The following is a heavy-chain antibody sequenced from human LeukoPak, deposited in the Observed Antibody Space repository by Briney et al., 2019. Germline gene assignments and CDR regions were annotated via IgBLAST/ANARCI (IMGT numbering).Heavy chain of an antibody. CDR2: IRNGRNGEPP. Sequence: GGSLGLSCTTSGIWFGDSALSWFRQAPGKGLEWIGFIRNGRNGEPPQYAASVAGRFLISSDDSKSVVYLQMNSLRTEDSAVYYCAKSGNGYDFHMDVWGKGSTVTVSS. CDR3: AKSGNGYDFHMDV. V-gene: IGHV3-49*03. D-gene: IGHD2-8*01. J-gene: IGHJ6*03. CDR1: GIWFGDSA.